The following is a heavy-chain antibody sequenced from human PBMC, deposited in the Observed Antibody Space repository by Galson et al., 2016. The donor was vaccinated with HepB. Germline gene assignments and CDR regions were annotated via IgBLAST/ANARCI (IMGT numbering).Heavy chain of an antibody. CDR1: GFTFDSYA. V-gene: IGHV3-23*01. CDR3: AVEEMATTCYRH. CDR2: IGSSGNT. D-gene: IGHD5-24*01. J-gene: IGHJ4*02. Sequence: SLRLSCAASGFTFDSYAMSWVRQAPGKGLEWVSTIGSSGNTYYADSVKGRFTISRDDAKNSLYLQMNSLRAEDTAVYYCAVEEMATTCYRHWGQGTLVTVSS.